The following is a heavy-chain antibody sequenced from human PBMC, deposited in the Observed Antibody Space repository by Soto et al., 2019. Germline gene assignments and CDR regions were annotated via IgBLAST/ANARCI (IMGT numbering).Heavy chain of an antibody. V-gene: IGHV3-11*01. Sequence: ESGGGLVKPGGSLRLSCAASGFTFSDYYMSWIRQAPGKGLEWVSYISSSGSTIYYADSVKGRFTISRDNAKNSLYLQMNSLRAEHTAVYYCARDRCSGGSCYSGSRWFDPWGQGTLVTVSS. CDR2: ISSSGSTI. CDR1: GFTFSDYY. CDR3: ARDRCSGGSCYSGSRWFDP. D-gene: IGHD2-15*01. J-gene: IGHJ5*02.